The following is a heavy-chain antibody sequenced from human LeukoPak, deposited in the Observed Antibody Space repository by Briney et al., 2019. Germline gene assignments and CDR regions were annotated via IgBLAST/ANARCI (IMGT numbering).Heavy chain of an antibody. CDR1: GFTFSSYG. CDR2: ISVSGGST. V-gene: IGHV3-23*01. CDR3: ARDRGRTNYGDNNWSDS. Sequence: PGGSLRLSCAASGFTFSSYGMSWVRQAPGKGLEWVSSISVSGGSTFYADSVEGRFTISRDNSKNTLDLQMNSLRAEDTAVYYCARDRGRTNYGDNNWSDSWGQGTLVTVSS. J-gene: IGHJ5*01. D-gene: IGHD1-7*01.